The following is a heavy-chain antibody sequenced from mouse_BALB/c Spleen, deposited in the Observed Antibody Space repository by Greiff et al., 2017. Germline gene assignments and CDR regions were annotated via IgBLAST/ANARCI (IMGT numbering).Heavy chain of an antibody. CDR3: ARRGGNYGLDY. CDR2: ISSGGSYT. Sequence: DVKLVESGGDLVKPGGSLKLSCAASGFTFSSYGMSWVRQTPDKRLEWVATISSGGSYTYYPDSVKGRFTISRDNAKNTLYLQMSSLKSEDTAMYYCARRGGNYGLDYWGQGTTLTVSS. CDR1: GFTFSSYG. J-gene: IGHJ2*01. D-gene: IGHD2-1*01. V-gene: IGHV5-6*02.